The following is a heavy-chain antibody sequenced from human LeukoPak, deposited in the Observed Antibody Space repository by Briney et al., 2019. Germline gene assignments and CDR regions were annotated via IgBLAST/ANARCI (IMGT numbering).Heavy chain of an antibody. D-gene: IGHD3-22*01. Sequence: PGGSLRLSCAASGFTVSSNYMSWVRQAPGKGLEWVSVIYSGGSTYYADSVKGRFTISRDNSKNTLYLQMNSLRAEDTAVYYCASRDPYYYDSSGYYPVDYWGQGTLVTVSS. J-gene: IGHJ4*02. CDR1: GFTVSSNY. V-gene: IGHV3-66*01. CDR2: IYSGGST. CDR3: ASRDPYYYDSSGYYPVDY.